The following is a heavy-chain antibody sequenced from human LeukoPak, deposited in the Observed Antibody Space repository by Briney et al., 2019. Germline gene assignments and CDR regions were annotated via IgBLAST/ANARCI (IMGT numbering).Heavy chain of an antibody. D-gene: IGHD3/OR15-3a*01. CDR1: GFTFRKYW. J-gene: IGHJ4*02. CDR2: IHPDGEEK. V-gene: IGHV3-7*04. CDR3: ARGDDFSGYY. Sequence: GGSLRLSCAASGFTFRKYWMSWVRQAPGKGLEWVANIHPDGEEKYHVDFVEGRFTIFRDNAKNLLYLQMDSLRVEDTAVYYCARGDDFSGYYWGQGALVTVSS.